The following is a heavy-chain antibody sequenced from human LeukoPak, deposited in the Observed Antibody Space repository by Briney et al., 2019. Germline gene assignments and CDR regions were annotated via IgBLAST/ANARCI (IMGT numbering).Heavy chain of an antibody. J-gene: IGHJ6*02. CDR2: INPGGGST. D-gene: IGHD2-8*01. V-gene: IGHV1-46*01. CDR1: GYNFISYY. CDR3: AREDVVLVDAVRYYYYGMDV. Sequence: ASVKVSCKASGYNFISYYMHWVRQAPGQGLKWMGIINPGGGSTSYAQKFQDRVTMTRDTSTSTVYMELSSLKSEDTAVYYCAREDVVLVDAVRYYYYGMDVWGQGTTVTVSS.